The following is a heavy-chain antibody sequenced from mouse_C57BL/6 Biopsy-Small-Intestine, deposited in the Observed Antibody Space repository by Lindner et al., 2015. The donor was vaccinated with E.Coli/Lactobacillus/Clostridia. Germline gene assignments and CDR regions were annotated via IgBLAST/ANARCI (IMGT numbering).Heavy chain of an antibody. V-gene: IGHV1-63*01. CDR2: IHPGGGYT. J-gene: IGHJ4*01. D-gene: IGHD1-1*01. CDR1: GYTFTNYW. CDR3: ALLLRYYAMDY. Sequence: VQLQESGAELVRPGTSVKMSCKASGYTFTNYWIGWAKQRPGHGLEWIGDIHPGGGYTNYNEKFKGKATLTADKSSSTAYMQFSSLTSEDSAIYYCALLLRYYAMDYWGQGTSVTVSS.